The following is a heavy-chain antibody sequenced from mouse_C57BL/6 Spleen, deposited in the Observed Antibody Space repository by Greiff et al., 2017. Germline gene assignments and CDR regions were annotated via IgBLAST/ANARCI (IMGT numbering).Heavy chain of an antibody. V-gene: IGHV1-52*01. J-gene: IGHJ2*01. CDR2: IDPSDRET. CDR1: GYTFTSYW. Sequence: QVQLKQPGAELVRPGSSVKLSCKASGYTFTSYWMHWVKQRPIQGLEWIGNIDPSDRETHYNQKFKDKATLTVDKSSSTAYMQLSSLTSEDSAVYYCARGIYYGNLYYFDYWGQGTTLTVSS. CDR3: ARGIYYGNLYYFDY. D-gene: IGHD2-1*01.